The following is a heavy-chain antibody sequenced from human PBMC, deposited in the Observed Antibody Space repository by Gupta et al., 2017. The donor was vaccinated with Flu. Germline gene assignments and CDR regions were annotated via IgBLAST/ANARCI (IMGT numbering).Heavy chain of an antibody. Sequence: QLVQSGAEVKKPGESLKISCKGSGYRFTSHWIVWVRQVPGKGLEWVVIIYPGDSDTRYSPSFQGQVTFSADTSITTAYLQWSSLKASDTAMYYCARLRDWGYGMDVWGQGTTVTVSS. J-gene: IGHJ6*02. CDR3: ARLRDWGYGMDV. CDR2: IYPGDSDT. CDR1: GYRFTSHW. V-gene: IGHV5-51*03. D-gene: IGHD3-16*01.